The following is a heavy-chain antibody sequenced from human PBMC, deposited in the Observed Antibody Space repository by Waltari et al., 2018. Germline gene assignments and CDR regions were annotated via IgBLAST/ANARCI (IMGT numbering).Heavy chain of an antibody. Sequence: EVQLVESGGGLVKPGGSLRLSCAASGFTFSRYSMNGGRQAPGEGLEWVSSISSSSSYIYYADSVKGRFTISRDNAKNSLYLQMNSLRAEDTAVYYCASKVVKDYWGQGTLVTVSS. D-gene: IGHD3-22*01. CDR1: GFTFSRYS. J-gene: IGHJ4*02. CDR3: ASKVVKDY. V-gene: IGHV3-21*01. CDR2: ISSSSSYI.